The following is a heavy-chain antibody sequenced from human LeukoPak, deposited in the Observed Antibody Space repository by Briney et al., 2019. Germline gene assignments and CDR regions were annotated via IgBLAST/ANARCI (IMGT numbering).Heavy chain of an antibody. D-gene: IGHD2-15*01. CDR2: INPNSGGT. Sequence: ASVCLSRKASGYTFTGYYMHWVRQAPGQGLEWMGWINPNSGGTNYAQKFQGRVTMTRDTSISTAYMELSRLRSDDTAVYYCASGREYCSGGSCYSSDDTFDIWGQGTVDLVSS. J-gene: IGHJ3*02. V-gene: IGHV1-2*02. CDR3: ASGREYCSGGSCYSSDDTFDI. CDR1: GYTFTGYY.